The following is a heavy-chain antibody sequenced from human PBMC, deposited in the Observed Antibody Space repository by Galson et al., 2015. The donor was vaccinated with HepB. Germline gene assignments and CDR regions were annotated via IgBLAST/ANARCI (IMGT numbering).Heavy chain of an antibody. Sequence: SLRLSCAASGFTFSSYWMSWVRQAPGKGLEWVANIKQDGSEKYYVDSVKGRFTISRDNAKNSLYLQMNSLRAEDTAVYYCARRSRGGYDRWFDYWGQGTLVTVSS. D-gene: IGHD5-12*01. CDR3: ARRSRGGYDRWFDY. J-gene: IGHJ4*02. V-gene: IGHV3-7*01. CDR1: GFTFSSYW. CDR2: IKQDGSEK.